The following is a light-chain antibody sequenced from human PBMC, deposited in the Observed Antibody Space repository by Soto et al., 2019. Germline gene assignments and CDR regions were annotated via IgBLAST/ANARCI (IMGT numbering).Light chain of an antibody. CDR3: QHYVGGPTVT. J-gene: IGKJ5*01. CDR2: GAS. CDR1: QSVSSR. Sequence: EIVMTQSPGTLSLSPGERATLSCRASQSVSSRLAWYQQKPGQGPRLLISGASSRATGIPDRFSGSGSGTDFTLTISRLEPEDFALYYCQHYVGGPTVTFGQGTRLEIK. V-gene: IGKV3-20*01.